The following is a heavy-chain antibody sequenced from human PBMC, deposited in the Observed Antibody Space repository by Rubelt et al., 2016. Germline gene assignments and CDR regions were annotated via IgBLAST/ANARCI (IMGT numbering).Heavy chain of an antibody. V-gene: IGHV3-74*01. Sequence: KGLVWVAHIISDGSTTTYADSVKGRFTISRDNAKNTLYLQMNSLRAEDTAIYFCAQAQRLRPDTAGPLLSWGRGTLVTVFS. CDR3: AQAQRLRPDTAGPLLS. J-gene: IGHJ5*02. CDR2: IISDGSTT. D-gene: IGHD5-18*01.